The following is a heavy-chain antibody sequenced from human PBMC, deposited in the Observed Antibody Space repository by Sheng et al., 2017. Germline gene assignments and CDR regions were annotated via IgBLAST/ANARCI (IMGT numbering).Heavy chain of an antibody. CDR3: AKGWGSSSRSS. J-gene: IGHJ4*02. CDR2: IRFDGSIQ. Sequence: QVQLVESGGGVVQPGVSLRLSCAASGFTFTGYGMHWVRQAPGKGLEWVAFIRFDGSIQYYEDSVKGRFTISRDNSKNTLYLQMNSLRADDTAVYYCAKGWGSSSRSSWGQGTLVTVSS. V-gene: IGHV3-30*02. CDR1: GFTFTGYG. D-gene: IGHD6-13*01.